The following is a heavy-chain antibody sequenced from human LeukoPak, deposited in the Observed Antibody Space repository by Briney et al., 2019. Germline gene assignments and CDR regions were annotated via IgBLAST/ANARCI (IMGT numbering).Heavy chain of an antibody. Sequence: SVTVSCKASGGTLSSYAISWVRQAPRPPLEWMGGIIPIFGTTNYAQKFQDRVTITADKSTSTAYMELSSLRSEDTAVYYCARVVGLTGYSSSWYSGYYYYMDVWGKGTTVTVSS. D-gene: IGHD6-13*01. V-gene: IGHV1-69*06. CDR3: ARVVGLTGYSSSWYSGYYYYMDV. CDR2: IIPIFGTT. CDR1: GGTLSSYA. J-gene: IGHJ6*03.